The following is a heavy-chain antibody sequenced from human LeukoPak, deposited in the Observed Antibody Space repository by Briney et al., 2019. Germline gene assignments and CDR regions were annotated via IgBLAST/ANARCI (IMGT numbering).Heavy chain of an antibody. V-gene: IGHV1-69*05. CDR1: GGTFSSYA. CDR2: IIPIFGTA. D-gene: IGHD5-18*01. Sequence: ASVKVSCKASGGTFSSYAISWVRQAPGQGLEWRGGIIPIFGTANYAQKFQGRVTITTDESTSTAYMELSSLRSEDTAVYYCASARGYSYGLSLDYWGQRTLVTVSS. CDR3: ASARGYSYGLSLDY. J-gene: IGHJ4*02.